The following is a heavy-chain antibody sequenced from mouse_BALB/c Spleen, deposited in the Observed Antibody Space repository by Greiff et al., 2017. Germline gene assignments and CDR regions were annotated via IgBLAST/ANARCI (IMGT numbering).Heavy chain of an antibody. J-gene: IGHJ4*01. V-gene: IGHV1-54*01. CDR3: ARQVPYYPMDY. CDR1: GYAFTNYL. CDR2: INPGSGGT. Sequence: QVQLQQSGAELVRPGTSVKVSCKASGYAFTNYLIEWVKQRPGQGLEWIGVINPGSGGTNYNEKFKGKATLTADKSSSTAYMQLSSLTSDDSAVYFVARQVPYYPMDYWGQGTSVTVSA.